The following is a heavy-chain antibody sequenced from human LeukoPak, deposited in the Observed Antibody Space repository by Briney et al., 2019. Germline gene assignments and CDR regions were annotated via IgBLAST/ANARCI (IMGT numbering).Heavy chain of an antibody. V-gene: IGHV3-64*01. D-gene: IGHD6-13*01. J-gene: IGHJ4*02. Sequence: GVSLRLSCAPSGFTFSSYAMHWVRQARGKGREYVSTIKHNGDTTFYANSVKGRFTIARDNSKNTLYLQMGSLRAEDMAVYYCARVRDNTTWYLYYFDYWGQGTLVTVSS. CDR3: ARVRDNTTWYLYYFDY. CDR2: IKHNGDTT. CDR1: GFTFSSYA.